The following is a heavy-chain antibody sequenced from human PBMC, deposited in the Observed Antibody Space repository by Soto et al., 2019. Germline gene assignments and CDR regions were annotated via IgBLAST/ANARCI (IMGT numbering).Heavy chain of an antibody. D-gene: IGHD3-10*01. J-gene: IGHJ4*02. CDR1: GGTFSSYA. Sequence: SVKVSCKASGGTFSSYAISWVRQAPGQGLEWMGGIIPIFGTANYAQKLQGRVTITADKSTSTAYMELSSLRSEDTAVYYCAREATMVRGVIITRKCFDYWGQGTLVTVSS. CDR2: IIPIFGTA. CDR3: AREATMVRGVIITRKCFDY. V-gene: IGHV1-69*06.